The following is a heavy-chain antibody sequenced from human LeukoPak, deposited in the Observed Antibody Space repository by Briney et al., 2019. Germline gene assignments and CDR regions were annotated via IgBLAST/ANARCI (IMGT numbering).Heavy chain of an antibody. V-gene: IGHV1-69*06. CDR1: GGTFSSYA. CDR3: AREKYGGQATFDY. J-gene: IGHJ4*02. D-gene: IGHD4/OR15-4a*01. CDR2: IIPIFGTA. Sequence: SVKVSCKASGGTFSSYAISWVRQAPGQGLEWMGGIIPIFGTANYAQKFQGRVTITADKSTSTAYMELSSLRSEDTAVYYCAREKYGGQATFDYWGQGTLVTVSS.